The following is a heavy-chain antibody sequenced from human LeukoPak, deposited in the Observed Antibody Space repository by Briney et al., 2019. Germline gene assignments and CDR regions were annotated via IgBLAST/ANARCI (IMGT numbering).Heavy chain of an antibody. CDR3: ARYEGYCSTISCYRYLQH. V-gene: IGHV1-69*13. CDR1: GGTFRSYA. J-gene: IGHJ1*01. Sequence: SVKVSCKASGGTFRSYAISWVRQAPGQGLEWMGGIIPIFGTPNYAQNSQGRVTITADESTSTVYMELSSLRSEDTAVYYCARYEGYCSTISCYRYLQHWGQGTLVTVSS. D-gene: IGHD2-2*02. CDR2: IIPIFGTP.